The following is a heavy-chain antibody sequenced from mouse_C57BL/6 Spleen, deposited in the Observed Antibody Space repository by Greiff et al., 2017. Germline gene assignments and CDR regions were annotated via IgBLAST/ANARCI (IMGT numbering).Heavy chain of an antibody. CDR1: GYTFTSYW. Sequence: VQLQQPGAELVMPGASVKLSCKASGYTFTSYWMHWVKQRPGQGLEWIGEIDPSDSYTNYNQKFKGKSTLTVDKSSSTAYMQLSSLTSEDSAVYYCARGKGPHWYFDVWGTGTTVTVSS. CDR2: IDPSDSYT. D-gene: IGHD3-3*01. CDR3: ARGKGPHWYFDV. J-gene: IGHJ1*03. V-gene: IGHV1-69*01.